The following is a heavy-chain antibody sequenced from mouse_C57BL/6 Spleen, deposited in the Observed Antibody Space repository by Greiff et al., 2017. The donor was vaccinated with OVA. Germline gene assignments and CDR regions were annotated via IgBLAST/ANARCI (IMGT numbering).Heavy chain of an antibody. CDR2: INYDGSST. CDR1: GFTFSDYY. V-gene: IGHV5-16*01. J-gene: IGHJ3*01. D-gene: IGHD2-1*01. Sequence: DVKLVESEGGLVQPGSSMKLSCTASGFTFSDYYMAWVRQVPEKGLEWVANINYDGSSTYYLDSLKSRFIISRDNAKNILYLQMSSLKSEDTATYYCAREGAYGNFLAYWGQVTLVTVSA. CDR3: AREGAYGNFLAY.